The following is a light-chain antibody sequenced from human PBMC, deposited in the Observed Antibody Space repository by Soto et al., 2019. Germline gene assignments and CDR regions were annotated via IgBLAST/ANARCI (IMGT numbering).Light chain of an antibody. CDR2: DAS. Sequence: AILVTQSPSSFSASPGDRVSITCRATQDIGTYLAWYQQIPGKAPKLLIYDASTLQTGVPSRFSGSGSGTDFTLTISYLQSEDFGTYYCQQFYIYPRTFGQGTKVDI. V-gene: IGKV1-8*01. J-gene: IGKJ1*01. CDR3: QQFYIYPRT. CDR1: QDIGTY.